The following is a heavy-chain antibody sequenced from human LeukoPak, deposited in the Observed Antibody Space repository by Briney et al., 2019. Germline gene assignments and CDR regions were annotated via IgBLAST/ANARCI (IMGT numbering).Heavy chain of an antibody. CDR1: GYKFSTNW. Sequence: GESLKISRKGSGYKFSTNWIAWVRQMPGKDLEWMGIIYPADSDTRYSPSFQGQVTISADKSISTAYLQWSSLQASDTAMYYCASLSGMATSYIDYWGQGTLVTVSS. J-gene: IGHJ4*02. V-gene: IGHV5-51*01. CDR3: ASLSGMATSYIDY. CDR2: IYPADSDT. D-gene: IGHD3-10*01.